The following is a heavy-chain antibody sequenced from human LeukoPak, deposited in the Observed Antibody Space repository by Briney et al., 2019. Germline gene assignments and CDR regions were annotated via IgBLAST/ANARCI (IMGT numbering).Heavy chain of an antibody. CDR3: ARATYGDYFDH. CDR2: MNTDGDFT. J-gene: IGHJ4*02. V-gene: IGHV1-46*01. CDR1: GYTFTSYY. Sequence: ASVKVSCKASGYTFTSYYMHWVRQAPGQGLEWMGIMNTDGDFTNTAQIFQGRLTITSDTSTNTVSMELSSLRSDDTAIYYCARATYGDYFDHWGQGTLVTVSS. D-gene: IGHD4-17*01.